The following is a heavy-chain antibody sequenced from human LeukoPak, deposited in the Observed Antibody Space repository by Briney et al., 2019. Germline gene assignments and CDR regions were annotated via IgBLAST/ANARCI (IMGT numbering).Heavy chain of an antibody. Sequence: PSGTLSLTCAVSGGSISSSNWWSLVRQPPGKGLEWIGEIYHSGSTNYNPSLKSRVTISVDKSKNQFSLKLSSVTAADTAVYYCARQSQWPYNWFDPWGQGTLATVSS. D-gene: IGHD6-19*01. V-gene: IGHV4-4*02. CDR1: GGSISSSNW. CDR2: IYHSGST. CDR3: ARQSQWPYNWFDP. J-gene: IGHJ5*02.